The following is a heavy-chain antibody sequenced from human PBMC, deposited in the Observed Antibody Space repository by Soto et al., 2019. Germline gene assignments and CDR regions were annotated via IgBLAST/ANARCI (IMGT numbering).Heavy chain of an antibody. CDR3: AIATLENYYYGMDV. Sequence: QVQLVESGGGVVQPGRSLRLSCAASGFTFSSYGMHWVRQAPGKGLEWVAVISYDGSNKYYADSVKGRFTISRDNSKNTLYLQMNSLRAEDTAVYYCAIATLENYYYGMDVWGQGTTVTVSS. V-gene: IGHV3-30*03. D-gene: IGHD1-26*01. J-gene: IGHJ6*02. CDR1: GFTFSSYG. CDR2: ISYDGSNK.